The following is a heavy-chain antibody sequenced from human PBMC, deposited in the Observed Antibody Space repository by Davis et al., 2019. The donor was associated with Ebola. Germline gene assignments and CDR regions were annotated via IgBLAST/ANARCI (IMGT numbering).Heavy chain of an antibody. CDR1: DNTFTNYW. CDR3: ARRGYNSALWGMDV. V-gene: IGHV5-51*01. CDR2: IYTGDSDT. D-gene: IGHD3-22*01. J-gene: IGHJ6*04. Sequence: GESLKISCKGSDNTFTNYWIGWVRQMPGKGLEWMGIIYTGDSDTRYSPSLQDQVTISADKSINTAYLQWSSLKASDTAIYYCARRGYNSALWGMDVWGKGTTVTVSS.